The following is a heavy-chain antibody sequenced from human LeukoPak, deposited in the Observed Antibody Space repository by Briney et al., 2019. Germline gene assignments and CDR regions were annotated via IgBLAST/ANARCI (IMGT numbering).Heavy chain of an antibody. CDR3: ATALLASSWNPFDH. CDR1: GNTLSEVS. J-gene: IGHJ4*02. V-gene: IGHV1-24*01. D-gene: IGHD6-13*01. CDR2: FDPEDGEF. Sequence: ASVKVTCKVSGNTLSEVSINWLRQAPGKGLEWMGGFDPEDGEFFYPQKFQDRVTFTEDTSTDTASMELTSLTSDDTAIYYCATALLASSWNPFDHWGQGTLVTVAS.